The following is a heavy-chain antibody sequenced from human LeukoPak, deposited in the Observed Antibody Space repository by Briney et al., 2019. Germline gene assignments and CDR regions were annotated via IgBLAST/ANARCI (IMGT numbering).Heavy chain of an antibody. Sequence: PSETLSLTCAVYGGSFSGYYWSWIRQPPGKGLEWIGEINHSGSTNYNPSLKSRVTISVDTSKNQFPLKLSSVTAADTAVYYCARTYCSSTSCPIDYWGQGTLVTVSS. V-gene: IGHV4-34*01. D-gene: IGHD2-2*01. J-gene: IGHJ4*02. CDR2: INHSGST. CDR1: GGSFSGYY. CDR3: ARTYCSSTSCPIDY.